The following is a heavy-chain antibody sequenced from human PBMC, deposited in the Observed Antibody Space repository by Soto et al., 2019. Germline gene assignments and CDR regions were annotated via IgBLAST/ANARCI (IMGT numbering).Heavy chain of an antibody. CDR2: IYYSGST. D-gene: IGHD4-4*01. J-gene: IGHJ5*02. Sequence: QVQLQESGPGLVKPSQTLSLTCTVSGGSISSGGYYWSWIRQHPGKGREWIGYIYYSGSTYYNPCLKSRVTISVDTSKNQVALKLSSVTAADTAVYYCAREDYRGDWFDPWGQGTLVTVSS. V-gene: IGHV4-31*03. CDR3: AREDYRGDWFDP. CDR1: GGSISSGGYY.